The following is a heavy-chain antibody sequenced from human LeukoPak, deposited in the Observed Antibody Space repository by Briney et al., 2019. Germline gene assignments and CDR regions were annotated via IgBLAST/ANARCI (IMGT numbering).Heavy chain of an antibody. V-gene: IGHV4-59*12. CDR1: GGSLHNYY. CDR3: AGNSGSYAY. J-gene: IGHJ4*02. D-gene: IGHD1-26*01. CDR2: IDYSGST. Sequence: PSETLSLTCTVSGGSLHNYYWSWIRQPPGKGLEWIGYIDYSGSTNYNPSLKSRATISVDTSKNQFSLKLSSVTAADTAVYYCAGNSGSYAYWGQGTLVTVSS.